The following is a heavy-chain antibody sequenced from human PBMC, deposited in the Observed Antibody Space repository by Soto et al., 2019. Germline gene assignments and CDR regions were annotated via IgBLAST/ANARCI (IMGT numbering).Heavy chain of an antibody. CDR2: ISSSSSYI. CDR3: ARDWFERNAFDI. CDR1: GFTFSSYS. Sequence: GGSLRLSCAAYGFTFSSYSMNWVRQAPGKGLEWVSSISSSSSYIYYADPVKGRFTISRDNAKNSLYLQMNSLRAEDTAVYYCARDWFERNAFDIWGQGTMVTVSS. J-gene: IGHJ3*02. V-gene: IGHV3-21*01. D-gene: IGHD3-10*01.